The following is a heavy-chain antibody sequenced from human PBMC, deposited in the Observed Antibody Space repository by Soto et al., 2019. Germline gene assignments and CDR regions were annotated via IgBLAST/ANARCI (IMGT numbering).Heavy chain of an antibody. Sequence: QITLKESGPTLVRPAQTLTLTCDFSGFSLSTYHMGVAWIRQPPGKAFAWLAFIYWDDDKRYSPSLKDRLAIYKDTSSNQVVLTITNIDPGDSATYFCAHAGDYDLLTFDHWGPGTLVTVSS. V-gene: IGHV2-5*02. D-gene: IGHD4-17*01. CDR3: AHAGDYDLLTFDH. CDR1: GFSLSTYHMG. J-gene: IGHJ4*02. CDR2: IYWDDDK.